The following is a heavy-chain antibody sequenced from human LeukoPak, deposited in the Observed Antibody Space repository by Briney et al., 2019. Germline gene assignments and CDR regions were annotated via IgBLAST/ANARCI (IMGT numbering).Heavy chain of an antibody. V-gene: IGHV1-18*01. J-gene: IGHJ6*03. CDR1: GYTFTSYG. Sequence: ASVKVSCKTSGYTFTSYGISWVRQAPGHGLEWMGWVSAYNGNTNYAQKLQGRVTMTTDTSTSTAYMELSSLRSEDTAVYYCARDRPPLLGVEDYYYYYMDVWGKGTTVTVSS. CDR3: ARDRPPLLGVEDYYYYYMDV. CDR2: VSAYNGNT. D-gene: IGHD2/OR15-2a*01.